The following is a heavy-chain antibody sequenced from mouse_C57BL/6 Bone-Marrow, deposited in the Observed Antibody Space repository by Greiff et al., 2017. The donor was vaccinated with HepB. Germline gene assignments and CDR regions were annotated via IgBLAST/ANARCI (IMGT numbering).Heavy chain of an antibody. CDR1: GYTFTSYW. CDR2: IDPSDSYT. J-gene: IGHJ3*01. D-gene: IGHD2-4*01. V-gene: IGHV1-59*01. Sequence: VQLQQPGAELVRPGTSVKLSCKASGYTFTSYWMHWVKQRPGQGLEWIGVIDPSDSYTNYNQKFKGKATLTVDTSSSTAYMQLSSLTSEDSAVYYCAEGDYDWFAYWGQGTLVTVSA. CDR3: AEGDYDWFAY.